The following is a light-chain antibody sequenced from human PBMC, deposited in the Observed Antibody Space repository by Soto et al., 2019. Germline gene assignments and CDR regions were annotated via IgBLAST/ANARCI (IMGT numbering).Light chain of an antibody. CDR3: LKYTKVAPGT. J-gene: IGKJ1*01. CDR2: YAS. Sequence: DIQMTQSPSSLSASVGDRVTLTCRASQDISQYLAWYQQRPGKVPKLLIYYASTLQSGVPSRFSGSGSGTEFTLTISSLQPEDVANYYCLKYTKVAPGTFVQVTKVDIK. V-gene: IGKV1-27*01. CDR1: QDISQY.